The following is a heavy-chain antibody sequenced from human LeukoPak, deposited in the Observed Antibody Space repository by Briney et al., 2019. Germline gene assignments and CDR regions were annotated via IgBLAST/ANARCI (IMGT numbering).Heavy chain of an antibody. CDR3: ARRGSYYDSSGYYYGPYQASGEYYFDY. CDR1: GYSFTSYW. V-gene: IGHV5-51*01. Sequence: GESLKISCKGSGYSFTSYWIGWVRQMPGKGLEWMGIIYPGDSDTRYSPSFQGQVTISADKSISTAYLQWSSLKASDTAMYYCARRGSYYDSSGYYYGPYQASGEYYFDYWGQGTLVTVSS. D-gene: IGHD3-22*01. CDR2: IYPGDSDT. J-gene: IGHJ4*02.